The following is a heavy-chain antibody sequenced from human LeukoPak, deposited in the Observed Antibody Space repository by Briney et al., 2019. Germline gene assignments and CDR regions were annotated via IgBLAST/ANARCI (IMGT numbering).Heavy chain of an antibody. CDR1: GFTFDDYT. V-gene: IGHV3-43*01. CDR2: ITWDGGST. Sequence: GGSLRLSCAASGFTFDDYTMHWVRQAPGRGLEWVSLITWDGGSTYYADSVKGRFTISRDNSKNTLYLQMNSLRAEDTAVYYCAKVRVTAMIDYWGQGTLVTVSS. CDR3: AKVRVTAMIDY. D-gene: IGHD2-21*02. J-gene: IGHJ4*02.